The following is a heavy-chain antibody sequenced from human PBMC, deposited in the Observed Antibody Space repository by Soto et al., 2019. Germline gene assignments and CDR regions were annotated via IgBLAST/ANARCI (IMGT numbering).Heavy chain of an antibody. CDR1: GDSISTVDYF. CDR3: ARGRYCLTGRCFPNWFDS. V-gene: IGHV4-30-4*01. J-gene: IGHJ5*01. Sequence: LSLTCSVSGDSISTVDYFWAWIRQPPGQALEYIGYIYKSTTTYYNPSFESRVAISLDSSKSQFSLTVTSVTAADTAVYFCARGRYCLTGRCFPNWFDSWGQGTLVTVSS. D-gene: IGHD2-15*01. CDR2: IYKSTTT.